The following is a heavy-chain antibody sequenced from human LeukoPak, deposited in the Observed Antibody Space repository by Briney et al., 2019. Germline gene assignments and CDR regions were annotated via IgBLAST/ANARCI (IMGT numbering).Heavy chain of an antibody. CDR2: ISGSGGTT. CDR1: GFTFSTYA. D-gene: IGHD4-23*01. Sequence: GGSLRLSCAASGFTFSTYAMSWVRQAPGKGLEWVSAISGSGGTTYYADSVRGRFTVSRDNSKNTLYLQMNSLRAEDTAVYYCAKESSWGTVVTPGGPSAWGQGTLVTVSS. CDR3: AKESSWGTVVTPGGPSA. V-gene: IGHV3-23*01. J-gene: IGHJ5*02.